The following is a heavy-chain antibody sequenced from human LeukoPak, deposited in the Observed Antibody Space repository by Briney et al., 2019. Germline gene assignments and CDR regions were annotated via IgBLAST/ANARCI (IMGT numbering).Heavy chain of an antibody. Sequence: PGGSLRLSCAASGFTFSSYAMSWVRQAPGKRLEWVSAISGSGGSTYYADSVKGRFTISRDNSKNTLYLQMNSLRAEDTAVYYCAKVTRYDFWSGFPHYMDVWGKGTTVTVSS. J-gene: IGHJ6*03. CDR2: ISGSGGST. CDR3: AKVTRYDFWSGFPHYMDV. D-gene: IGHD3-3*01. CDR1: GFTFSSYA. V-gene: IGHV3-23*01.